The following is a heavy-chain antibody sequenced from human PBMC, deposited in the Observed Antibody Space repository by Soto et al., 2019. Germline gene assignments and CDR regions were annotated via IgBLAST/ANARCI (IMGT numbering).Heavy chain of an antibody. V-gene: IGHV4-59*01. D-gene: IGHD4-17*01. CDR3: ARRYGSAFDI. CDR1: GGSISSYY. Sequence: QVQLQESGPGLVKPSETLSLTCTVSGGSISSYYWSWIRQPPGKGLEWIGYIFYSGSTNYNPSLKSRVTITVDTSKHQLSRKLSSVTAADTAVYYCARRYGSAFDIWGHGTMVTVSS. CDR2: IFYSGST. J-gene: IGHJ3*02.